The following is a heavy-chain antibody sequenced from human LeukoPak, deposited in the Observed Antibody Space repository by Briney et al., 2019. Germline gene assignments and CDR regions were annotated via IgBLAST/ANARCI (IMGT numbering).Heavy chain of an antibody. J-gene: IGHJ4*02. CDR2: RIPIFGTA. Sequence: SVKVSCKDSRRTVSSYAISWVRQAPGQGLEGMGGRIPIFGTANYAQKFQGRVTITADESTRTAYMELSSLRSEDTAVYYCARAYYGAGSPLDYWGQGTLVTVSS. CDR1: RRTVSSYA. V-gene: IGHV1-69*13. D-gene: IGHD3-10*01. CDR3: ARAYYGAGSPLDY.